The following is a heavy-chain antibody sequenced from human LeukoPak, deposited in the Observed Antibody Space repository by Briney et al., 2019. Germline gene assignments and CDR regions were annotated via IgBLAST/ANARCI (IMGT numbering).Heavy chain of an antibody. CDR2: ISAYNGNT. J-gene: IGHJ6*02. V-gene: IGHV1-18*01. CDR3: ARAYCSGGSCYFYYYYGMDV. Sequence: ASVKVSCKASGYTFTSYGISWVRQAPGQGLEWMGWISAYNGNTNYAQKLQGRVTMTTDTSTSTAYMELRSLRSDDTAVYYCARAYCSGGSCYFYYYYGMDVWGQGTTVTVS. CDR1: GYTFTSYG. D-gene: IGHD2-15*01.